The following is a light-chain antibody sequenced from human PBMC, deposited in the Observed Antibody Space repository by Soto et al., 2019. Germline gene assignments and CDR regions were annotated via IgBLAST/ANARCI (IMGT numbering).Light chain of an antibody. V-gene: IGLV2-14*01. CDR1: SSDVGGYNY. Sequence: QSVLTQPASVSGSPGQSITISCTGNSSDVGGYNYVSWYQQLPGKAPKLMIYDVSNRPSGVSNRFSGSRSGNTASLTISGLQAEDEADYYCSSYTSSSTLYVFGTGTKVTVL. CDR2: DVS. CDR3: SSYTSSSTLYV. J-gene: IGLJ1*01.